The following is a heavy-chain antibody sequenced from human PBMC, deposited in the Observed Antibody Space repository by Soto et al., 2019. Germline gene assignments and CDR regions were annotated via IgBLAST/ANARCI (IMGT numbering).Heavy chain of an antibody. V-gene: IGHV4-39*01. D-gene: IGHD6-19*01. CDR3: ARGSYYSGWV. Sequence: PSETLSLTCTVSGGSISSSSYYWGWIRQPPRKGLEWIGSIYYSGRTYYNPSLKSRVTISVDTSKNQFSLQLNSVTPEDTAVYYCARGSYYSGWVWGQGTLVTVSS. CDR2: IYYSGRT. CDR1: GGSISSSSYY. J-gene: IGHJ4*02.